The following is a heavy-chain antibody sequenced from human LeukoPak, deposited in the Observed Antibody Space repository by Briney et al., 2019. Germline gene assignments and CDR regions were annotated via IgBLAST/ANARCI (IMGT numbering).Heavy chain of an antibody. D-gene: IGHD5-24*01. CDR3: ARDYKYAFDN. CDR2: IGIDSGNT. Sequence: GGPLRLSCAASGFTFSDYSMNWVRQAPGKGLEWISYIGIDSGNTNYADSVKGRFTISGDKAKNSLYLQMNSLRVEDTAVYYCARDYKYAFDNWGQGTLVTVSS. CDR1: GFTFSDYS. V-gene: IGHV3-48*01. J-gene: IGHJ4*02.